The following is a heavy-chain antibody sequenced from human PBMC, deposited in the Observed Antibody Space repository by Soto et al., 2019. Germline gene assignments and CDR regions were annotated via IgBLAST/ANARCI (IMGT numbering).Heavy chain of an antibody. V-gene: IGHV3-48*02. CDR2: ISSSGTVT. D-gene: IGHD3-16*01. Sequence: PRLSCAASGFSLSSYSMNWGRQAPGKGLEWVSYISSSGTVTYYADSVRGRFTISRDKAKSSLYLQMNSLRDEDTAVYYCALTYAGHFDYWGQGTLVTVPS. CDR3: ALTYAGHFDY. J-gene: IGHJ4*02. CDR1: GFSLSSYS.